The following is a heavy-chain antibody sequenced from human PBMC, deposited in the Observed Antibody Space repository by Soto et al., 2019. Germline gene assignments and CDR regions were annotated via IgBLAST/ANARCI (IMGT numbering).Heavy chain of an antibody. Sequence: PSETLSLTCTVSGGSISGSSYYWGWIRQPPGKGLEWIGSIYYSGSTYYNPSLKSRVTISVDTSKNQFSLKLSSVTAADTAVYYCARHRHLWGYFDYWGQGTLVTVSS. D-gene: IGHD3-10*01. CDR1: GGSISGSSYY. CDR3: ARHRHLWGYFDY. CDR2: IYYSGST. J-gene: IGHJ4*02. V-gene: IGHV4-39*01.